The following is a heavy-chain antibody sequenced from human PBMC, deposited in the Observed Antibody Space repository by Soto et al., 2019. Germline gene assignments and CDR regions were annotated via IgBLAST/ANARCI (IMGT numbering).Heavy chain of an antibody. J-gene: IGHJ4*02. CDR1: RCTFRAYS. Sequence: LRVSCTTSRCTFRAYSTNRVRQAPGKGLEWVTYIGGRDGPIKYVDSVKVRFTISSDNAKNSLYLQMNSLRDEDTAIYFCVRDHLWAFDYWGQGFLVTVS. CDR3: VRDHLWAFDY. CDR2: IGGRDGPI. D-gene: IGHD3-3*02. V-gene: IGHV3-48*02.